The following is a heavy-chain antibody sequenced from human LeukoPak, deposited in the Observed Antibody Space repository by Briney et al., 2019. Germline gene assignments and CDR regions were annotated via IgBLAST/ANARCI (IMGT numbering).Heavy chain of an antibody. CDR1: GFTLSSYW. J-gene: IGHJ4*02. CDR2: IKQDGSEK. V-gene: IGHV3-7*01. Sequence: GGSLRLSCAGSGFTLSSYWMSWVRQAPGKGLEWVANIKQDGSEKYYVDSVKGRFTISRDNAKNSVYLQMNSLRAEDTAVYYCAGDQAVVAAVELDCWGQGTLVTVSS. CDR3: AGDQAVVAAVELDC. D-gene: IGHD2-2*01.